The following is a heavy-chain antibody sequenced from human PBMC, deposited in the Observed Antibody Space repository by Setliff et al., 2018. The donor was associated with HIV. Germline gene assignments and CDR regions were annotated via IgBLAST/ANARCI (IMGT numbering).Heavy chain of an antibody. CDR2: ILFDGTYK. CDR3: ARGHCSGTNCYGVDYYGMDV. D-gene: IGHD2-2*01. Sequence: GGSLRLSCAASGFTFSSYAMHWVRQAPGKGLDWVASILFDGTYKYYAASVKGRFTISRDNSKNTLYLQMNSLRAEDTAVYYCARGHCSGTNCYGVDYYGMDVWGQGTTVTVSS. J-gene: IGHJ6*02. CDR1: GFTFSSYA. V-gene: IGHV3-30*02.